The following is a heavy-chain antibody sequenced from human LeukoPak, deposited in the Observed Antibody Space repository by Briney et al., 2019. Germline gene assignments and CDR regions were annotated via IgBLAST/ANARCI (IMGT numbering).Heavy chain of an antibody. CDR1: GASISSYY. V-gene: IGHV4-59*08. CDR2: ISCSGSP. J-gene: IGHJ4*02. CDR3: ARVGHIVAAGTYDW. Sequence: PSETLSLTCTVSGASISSYYWSWIRQPPGKGLEWIGYISCSGSPNYNPSLKSRVTISADTSKSQFSLNLSSVTAADTAVYYCARVGHIVAAGTYDWWGQGTLVTVSS. D-gene: IGHD6-13*01.